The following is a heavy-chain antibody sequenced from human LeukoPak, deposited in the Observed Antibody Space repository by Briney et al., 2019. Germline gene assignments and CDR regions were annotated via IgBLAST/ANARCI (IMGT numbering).Heavy chain of an antibody. D-gene: IGHD3-10*02. CDR1: GFTFSSYG. Sequence: PGGSLRLSCAASGFTFSSYGMDWVRQAPGKGLEWVAVISYDGRNKYYADSVHGRFTISRDNSMNTLYLRMNSLRDEDTAVYYCAKSRVRGVYYFDYWGQGTLVTVSS. CDR3: AKSRVRGVYYFDY. CDR2: ISYDGRNK. V-gene: IGHV3-30*18. J-gene: IGHJ4*02.